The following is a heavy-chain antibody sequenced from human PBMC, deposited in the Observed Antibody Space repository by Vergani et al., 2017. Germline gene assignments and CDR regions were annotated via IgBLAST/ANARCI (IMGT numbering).Heavy chain of an antibody. J-gene: IGHJ4*02. Sequence: QVQLVESGGGVVQPGRSLRLSCAASGFTFSSYDMHWVRQAPAKGLEWVAVISYTGSNKNYADSVKGRFTNSRDNSKNTLYLQMNSLRPEDTAVYYCARRWAWGFDYWGQGTLVTVSS. V-gene: IGHV3-30*04. CDR1: GFTFSSYD. CDR2: ISYTGSNK. D-gene: IGHD7-27*01. CDR3: ARRWAWGFDY.